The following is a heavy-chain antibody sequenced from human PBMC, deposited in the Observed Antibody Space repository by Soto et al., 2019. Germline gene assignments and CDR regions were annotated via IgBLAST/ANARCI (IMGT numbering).Heavy chain of an antibody. CDR1: GGTFSSYT. V-gene: IGHV1-69*02. D-gene: IGHD3-9*01. CDR3: ASGKTGYYNWFDP. CDR2: IIPILGIA. J-gene: IGHJ5*02. Sequence: QVQLVQSGAEVKKPGSSVKVSCKASGGTFSSYTISWVRQAPGQGLEWMGRIIPILGIANYAQKFQGRVTITADKSTSTAYMELSSLRSEDTAVYYCASGKTGYYNWFDPWGQGTLGTVSS.